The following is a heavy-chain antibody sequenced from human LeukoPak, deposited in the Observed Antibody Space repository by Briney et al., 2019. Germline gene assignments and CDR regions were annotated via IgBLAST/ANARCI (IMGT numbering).Heavy chain of an antibody. V-gene: IGHV3-23*01. CDR2: ISGSGGST. CDR1: GFTFSSYA. D-gene: IGHD3-10*01. J-gene: IGHJ4*02. CDR3: AKGGGYGSGSYYIPIY. Sequence: GGSLRLSCAASGFTFSSYAMSWVRQAPGKGLEWVSAISGSGGSTYYADSVKGRFTISRDNSKNTLYLQMNSLRAEDTPVYYCAKGGGYGSGSYYIPIYWGQGTLVTVSS.